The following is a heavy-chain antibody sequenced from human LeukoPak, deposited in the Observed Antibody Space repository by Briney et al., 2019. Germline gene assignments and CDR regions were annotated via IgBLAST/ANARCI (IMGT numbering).Heavy chain of an antibody. J-gene: IGHJ4*02. CDR1: GGTFSSYA. CDR2: IIPILGIA. V-gene: IGHV1-69*04. D-gene: IGHD3-22*01. Sequence: PVKVSCKASGGTFSSYAISWVRQAPGQGLEWMGRIIPILGIANYAQKFQGRVTITADKSTSTAYMELSSLRSEDTAVYYCARDYYYSSGYPNDDYWGQGTLVTVSS. CDR3: ARDYYYSSGYPNDDY.